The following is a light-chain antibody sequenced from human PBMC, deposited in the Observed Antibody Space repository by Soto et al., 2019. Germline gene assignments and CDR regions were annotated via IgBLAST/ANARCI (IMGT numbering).Light chain of an antibody. CDR3: CSYSGSGTIEL. J-gene: IGLJ2*01. V-gene: IGLV2-14*03. CDR2: DVN. CDR1: SSDVGGYNF. Sequence: QSALTQPASVSGSPGQSIAISCTGTSSDVGGYNFVSWYQQHPGKAPRLMIFDVNNRPSGVSTRFSGSKSDNTASLTISGLQAEDEADYYCCSYSGSGTIELFGGGTQLTVL.